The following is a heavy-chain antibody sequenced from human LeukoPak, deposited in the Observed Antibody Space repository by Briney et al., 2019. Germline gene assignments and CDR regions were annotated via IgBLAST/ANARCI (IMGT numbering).Heavy chain of an antibody. CDR3: ARESRAGIVVVPAAQRDAFDI. V-gene: IGHV1-18*01. CDR2: ISAYNGNT. CDR1: GYTFTSYG. D-gene: IGHD2-2*01. J-gene: IGHJ3*02. Sequence: ASVKVSCKASGYTFTSYGISWVRQAPGQGLEWMGWISAYNGNTNYAQKLQGRVTMTTDTSTSTAYMELRSLRSDDTAVYHCARESRAGIVVVPAAQRDAFDIWGQGTMVTVSS.